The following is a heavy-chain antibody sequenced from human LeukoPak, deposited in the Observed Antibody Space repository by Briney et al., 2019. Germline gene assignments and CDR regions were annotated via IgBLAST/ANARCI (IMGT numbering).Heavy chain of an antibody. J-gene: IGHJ4*02. CDR3: ARDRHDILTGYYHDY. CDR2: IYYSGST. V-gene: IGHV4-39*07. Sequence: SETLSLTCTVSSGSISSSSYYWGWIRQPPGKGLEWIGNIYYSGSTYYNPSLKSRVTMSVDTSKNQFSLKLSSVTAADTAVYYCARDRHDILTGYYHDYWGQGTLVTVSS. CDR1: SGSISSSSYY. D-gene: IGHD3-9*01.